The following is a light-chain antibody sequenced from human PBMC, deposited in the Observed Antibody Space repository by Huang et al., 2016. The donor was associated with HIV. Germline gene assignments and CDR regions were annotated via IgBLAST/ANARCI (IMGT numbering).Light chain of an antibody. CDR2: GAS. J-gene: IGKJ4*01. V-gene: IGKV3-11*01. CDR3: QESDTWPRLT. CDR1: QSVSHY. Sequence: IVLTQSPASLSLSPGGRVTRSGRASQSVSHYLAWYQHKPGQPPRLLIYGASRRATDIPARFNGTGSGTDFTLTISSLETEDSAVYYCQESDTWPRLTLGGGTKVEIK.